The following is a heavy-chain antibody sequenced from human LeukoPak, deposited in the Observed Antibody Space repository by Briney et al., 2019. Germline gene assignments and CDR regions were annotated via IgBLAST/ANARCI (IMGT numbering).Heavy chain of an antibody. J-gene: IGHJ5*02. D-gene: IGHD5-12*01. CDR2: INHSGST. CDR1: GGSFSGYY. CDR3: ARVGGYSNWFDP. V-gene: IGHV4-34*01. Sequence: PSETLSLTCAAYGGSFSGYYWSWIRQPPGKGLEWIGEINHSGSTNYNPSLKSRVTISVDTSKNQFSLKLSSVTAADTAVYYCARVGGYSNWFDPWGQGTLVTVSS.